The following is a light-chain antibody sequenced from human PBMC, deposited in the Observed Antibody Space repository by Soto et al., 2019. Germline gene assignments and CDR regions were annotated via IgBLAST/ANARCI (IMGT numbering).Light chain of an antibody. CDR2: LNSDGSH. Sequence: QLVLTQSPSASASLGASVKLTCNLSSGHSSYAIAWHQQQPEKGPRYLMKLNSDGSHSKGDGIPDRFSGSSSGAERYHTISSLQSEDEADYYCQTWGTGIHVVFGGGTKLTVL. V-gene: IGLV4-69*01. CDR3: QTWGTGIHVV. J-gene: IGLJ2*01. CDR1: SGHSSYA.